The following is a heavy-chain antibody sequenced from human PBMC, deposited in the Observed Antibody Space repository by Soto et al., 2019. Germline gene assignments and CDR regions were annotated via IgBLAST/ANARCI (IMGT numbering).Heavy chain of an antibody. V-gene: IGHV1-18*01. CDR1: GYTFTSYA. CDR2: IGAYNGNT. Sequence: ASVKVSCKASGYTFTSYAMHWVRQAPGQRLEWMGWIGAYNGNTNYAQKLQGRVTMTTDTSTSTAYMELRSLRSDDTAVYYCARLSTYYDILTGYFNWFDPWGQGTLVTVSS. CDR3: ARLSTYYDILTGYFNWFDP. D-gene: IGHD3-9*01. J-gene: IGHJ5*02.